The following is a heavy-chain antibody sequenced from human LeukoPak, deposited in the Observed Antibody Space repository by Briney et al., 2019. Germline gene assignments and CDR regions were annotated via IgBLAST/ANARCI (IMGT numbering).Heavy chain of an antibody. D-gene: IGHD6-13*01. CDR2: ISSSSSYI. V-gene: IGHV3-21*01. CDR1: GFTFSSYS. CDR3: ARPGIAAARLYYFDY. Sequence: GGSLRLSCAASGFTFSSYSMNWVRQAPGKGLEWVSSISSSSSYIYYAHSVKGRFTISRDNAKNSLYLQMNSLRAEDTAVYYCARPGIAAARLYYFDYWGQGTLVTVSS. J-gene: IGHJ4*02.